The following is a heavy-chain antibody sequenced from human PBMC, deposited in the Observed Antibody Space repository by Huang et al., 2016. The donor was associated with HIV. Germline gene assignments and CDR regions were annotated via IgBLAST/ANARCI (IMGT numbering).Heavy chain of an antibody. CDR2: INTDTGKP. V-gene: IGHV7-4-1*02. Sequence: QVQLVHSGSELQKPGASVKVSCKASGYAFTNYGVHWVRQAPGQGLEWMGLINTDTGKPRYAQGLTGRFVFSLDTSVNTAYLQISSLKAADSAMYYCVRVRRVMDTYCVADCSTLEAFDIWGQGTVVTVSA. J-gene: IGHJ3*02. CDR1: GYAFTNYG. D-gene: IGHD2-21*02. CDR3: VRVRRVMDTYCVADCSTLEAFDI.